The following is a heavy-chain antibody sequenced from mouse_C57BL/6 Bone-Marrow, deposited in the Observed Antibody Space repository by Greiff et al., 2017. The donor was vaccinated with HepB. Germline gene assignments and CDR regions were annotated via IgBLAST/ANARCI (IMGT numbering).Heavy chain of an antibody. V-gene: IGHV10-3*01. D-gene: IGHD1-1*01. CDR3: VREGYYGSSSYYYAMDY. CDR2: IRSKSSNYAT. CDR1: GFTFNTYA. Sequence: DVQLVESGGGLVQPKGSLKLSCAASGFTFNTYAMHWVRQAPGKGLEWVARIRSKSSNYATYYADSVKDRFTISRDDSQSMLYLQMNNLKTEDTAMYYCVREGYYGSSSYYYAMDYWGQGTSVTVSS. J-gene: IGHJ4*01.